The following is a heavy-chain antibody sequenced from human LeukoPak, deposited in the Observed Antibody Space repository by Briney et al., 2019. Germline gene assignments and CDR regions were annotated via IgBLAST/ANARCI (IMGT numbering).Heavy chain of an antibody. V-gene: IGHV3-21*01. D-gene: IGHD4-11*01. CDR1: GFTFSSYS. CDR3: ARSQTVTNAIPFY. Sequence: GGSLRLSCAASGFTFSSYSMNWVRQAPGKGLEWVSSISSSSSYIYYADPVKGRFTISRDNAKNSLYLQMNSLRAEDTAVYYCARSQTVTNAIPFYWGQGTLVTVSS. CDR2: ISSSSSYI. J-gene: IGHJ4*02.